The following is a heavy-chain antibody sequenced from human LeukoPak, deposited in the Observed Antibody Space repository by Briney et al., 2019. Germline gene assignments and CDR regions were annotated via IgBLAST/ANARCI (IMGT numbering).Heavy chain of an antibody. V-gene: IGHV5-51*01. J-gene: IGHJ4*02. CDR2: IYPGDYDT. CDR1: GYRFTDYW. Sequence: GESLKISCKGSGYRFTDYWIGWVRQMPGKGLEWMGIIYPGDYDTRYSPSFQGQVTISADKSINTAYLQWSSLKASDTAMYYCARHPYYYDSSGYFDYWGQGTLVTVSS. CDR3: ARHPYYYDSSGYFDY. D-gene: IGHD3-22*01.